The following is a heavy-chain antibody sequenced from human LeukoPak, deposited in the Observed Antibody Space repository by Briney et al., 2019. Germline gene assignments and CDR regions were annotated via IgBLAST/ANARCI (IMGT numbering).Heavy chain of an antibody. V-gene: IGHV3-48*04. J-gene: IGHJ5*02. CDR1: GFTFSSYS. Sequence: PGGSLRLSCAASGFTFSSYSMNWVRQAPGKGLEWVSYISSSSSTIYYADSVKGRFTISRDNAKNSLYLQMNSLRAEDTAVYYCARVPEIRGFAWFDPWGQGTLVTVSS. D-gene: IGHD3-10*01. CDR3: ARVPEIRGFAWFDP. CDR2: ISSSSSTI.